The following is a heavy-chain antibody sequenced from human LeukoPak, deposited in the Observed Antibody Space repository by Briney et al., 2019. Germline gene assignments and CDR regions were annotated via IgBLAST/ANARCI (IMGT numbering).Heavy chain of an antibody. V-gene: IGHV4-39*07. CDR3: ARDPGAYYDSSGYLNWFDP. CDR1: GGSITTRSYY. D-gene: IGHD3-22*01. J-gene: IGHJ5*02. CDR2: MHHSGST. Sequence: PSETLSLTCTVSGGSITTRSYYWGWIRQPPGKGLGWIGSMHHSGSTYYNPSLKSRVTTSVDTSKNQFSLKLSSVTAADTAVYYCARDPGAYYDSSGYLNWFDPWGQGTLVTVSS.